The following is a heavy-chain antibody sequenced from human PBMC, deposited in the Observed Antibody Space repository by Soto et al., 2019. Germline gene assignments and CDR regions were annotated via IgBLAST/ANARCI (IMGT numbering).Heavy chain of an antibody. V-gene: IGHV3-21*01. D-gene: IGHD6-6*01. CDR2: ISSSSSYI. Sequence: EVQLVESGGGLVKPGGSLRLSCAASGFTFSSYSMNWVRQAPGKGLEWVSSISSSSSYIYYADSVKGRFTISRDNAKNSLYLQMNSLRAEDTAVYYCARDLHSSSPRYFDYWGQGTLVTVSS. CDR1: GFTFSSYS. J-gene: IGHJ4*02. CDR3: ARDLHSSSPRYFDY.